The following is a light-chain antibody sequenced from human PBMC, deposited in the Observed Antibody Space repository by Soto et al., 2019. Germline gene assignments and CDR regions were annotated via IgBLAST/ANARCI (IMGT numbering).Light chain of an antibody. CDR3: SSYTSTSNVV. CDR2: DVN. J-gene: IGLJ2*01. CDR1: ISDVGGYNF. V-gene: IGLV2-14*03. Sequence: QSALTQPVSVSGSPGQSITISCTGTISDVGGYNFVSWYQQHPGNAPQLIIYDVNNRPSGVSSRFSGSKSGNTASLTISGLQAEDEADYHCSSYTSTSNVVFGGGTKLTVL.